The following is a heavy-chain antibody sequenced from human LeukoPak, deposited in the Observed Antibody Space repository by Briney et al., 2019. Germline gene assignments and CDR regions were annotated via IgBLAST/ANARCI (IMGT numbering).Heavy chain of an antibody. CDR1: GGSISSSSYY. Sequence: SETLSLTCTVSGGSISSSSYYWGWIRQPPGKGLEWIGSIYYSGSTYYNPSLKSRVTISVDTSKNQFSLKLSSVTAADTAVYYCARAIAAAGPISIDYWGQGTLVTVSS. CDR2: IYYSGST. J-gene: IGHJ4*02. D-gene: IGHD6-13*01. CDR3: ARAIAAAGPISIDY. V-gene: IGHV4-39*07.